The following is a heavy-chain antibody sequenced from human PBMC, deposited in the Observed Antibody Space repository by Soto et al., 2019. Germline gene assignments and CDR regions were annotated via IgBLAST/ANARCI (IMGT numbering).Heavy chain of an antibody. CDR1: GYTFTSNY. Sequence: QVQLVQSGAEVKEPGASVKVSCKASGYTFTSNYFHWVRQAPGQGLEWMGAINPNGTNTVYAQRFKGRLTMTRDTSTSTVYMELSSLRSDDTAVYYCAREGAVEAKMFDYWGQGTLVTVSS. CDR3: AREGAVEAKMFDY. J-gene: IGHJ4*02. V-gene: IGHV1-46*01. D-gene: IGHD1-26*01. CDR2: INPNGTNT.